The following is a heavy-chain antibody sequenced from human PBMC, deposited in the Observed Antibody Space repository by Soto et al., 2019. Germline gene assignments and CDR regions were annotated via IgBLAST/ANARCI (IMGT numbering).Heavy chain of an antibody. J-gene: IGHJ4*02. D-gene: IGHD3-22*01. CDR2: ISHDENIK. V-gene: IGHV3-30*18. Sequence: GGSLRLSCAASGFTFSNFGMHWVRQAPGTGLEWVAVISHDENIKAYTDSVKGRFSISRDNSKNTLDLQMNSLGVEDTAVFYCAQDTYYHDTSGYYTFDYWGQGALVTVSS. CDR1: GFTFSNFG. CDR3: AQDTYYHDTSGYYTFDY.